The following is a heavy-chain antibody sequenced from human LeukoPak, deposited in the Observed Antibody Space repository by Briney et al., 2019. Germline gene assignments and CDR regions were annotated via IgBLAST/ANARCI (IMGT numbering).Heavy chain of an antibody. CDR2: INHSGST. D-gene: IGHD3-3*01. V-gene: IGHV4-34*01. CDR1: GGSFTGYY. CDR3: ARWRRAETFDY. Sequence: SETLSLTCAVYGGSFTGYYWSWIREPPGKGLEWIGEINHSGSTNYNPSLKSRVTISVDTSKNQFSLKLSSVTAADTAVYYCARWRRAETFDYWGQGTLVTVSS. J-gene: IGHJ4*02.